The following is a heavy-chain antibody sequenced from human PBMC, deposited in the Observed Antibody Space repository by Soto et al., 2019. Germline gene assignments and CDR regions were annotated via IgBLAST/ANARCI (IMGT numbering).Heavy chain of an antibody. Sequence: ASVKVSCKASGYTFTSYYMHWVRQAPGQGLEWMGIINPSGGSTSYAQKFQGRVTMTRDTSTSTVYMELSSLISEDTAVYYCAREPGVFWSGYYDWFVRWGQGTLVTVSS. CDR1: GYTFTSYY. CDR2: INPSGGST. V-gene: IGHV1-46*03. J-gene: IGHJ5*02. CDR3: AREPGVFWSGYYDWFVR. D-gene: IGHD3-3*01.